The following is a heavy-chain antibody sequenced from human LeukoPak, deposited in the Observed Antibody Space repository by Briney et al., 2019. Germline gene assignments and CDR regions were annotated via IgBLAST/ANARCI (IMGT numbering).Heavy chain of an antibody. CDR1: GFTFDDYA. J-gene: IGHJ3*02. V-gene: IGHV3-43*02. CDR2: ISVDGGST. D-gene: IGHD3-22*01. CDR3: AKDMGDSSGFYYHDAFDI. Sequence: PGGSLRLSCAASGFTFDDYAMHWVRQAPGKGLEWVSLISVDGGSTYYADSVKGRFTISRDNSKDSLYLQMNSLSTEDTALYYCAKDMGDSSGFYYHDAFDIWGQGTMVTVSS.